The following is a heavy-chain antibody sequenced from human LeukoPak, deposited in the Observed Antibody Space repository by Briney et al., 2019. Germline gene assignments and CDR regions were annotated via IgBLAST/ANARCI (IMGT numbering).Heavy chain of an antibody. D-gene: IGHD6-19*01. V-gene: IGHV3-7*01. CDR2: IKQDGSER. J-gene: IGHJ4*02. Sequence: GGSLRLSCAASGFTFSSYWVSWVRQAPGKGLEWVANIKQDGSERYYVDSVKGRFTISRDNAKNSLYLQMNSLRAEDTAVYYCARSKAGRVYWGQGTLVTVSS. CDR1: GFTFSSYW. CDR3: ARSKAGRVY.